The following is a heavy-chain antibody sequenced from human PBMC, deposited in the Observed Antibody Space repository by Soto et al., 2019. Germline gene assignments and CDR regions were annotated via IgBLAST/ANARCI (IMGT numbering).Heavy chain of an antibody. CDR1: GGTFTSDA. V-gene: IGHV1-69*13. J-gene: IGHJ6*02. D-gene: IGHD1-26*01. CDR3: ATPRVGATTGYYYGMDV. Sequence: SVKVSCKASGGTFTSDAISWVRQAPGQGLGWMGGIIPIFGTANYAQKFQGRVTITADESTSTAYMELSSRRSEDTAVYGCATPRVGATTGYYYGMDVGGQGTTVTVSS. CDR2: IIPIFGTA.